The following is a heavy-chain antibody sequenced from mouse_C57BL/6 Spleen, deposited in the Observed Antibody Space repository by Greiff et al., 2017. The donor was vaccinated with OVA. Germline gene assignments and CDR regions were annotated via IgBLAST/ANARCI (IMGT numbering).Heavy chain of an antibody. Sequence: QVQLQQPGTDLVKPGASVKLSCKASGYTFTSYWMHWVKQRPGQGLEWIGNINPSNGGTNYNEKFKSKATLTVDKSSSTAYMQLSSLTSEDSAVYYCARVAYYGSPWYFDVWGTGTTVTVSS. V-gene: IGHV1-53*01. D-gene: IGHD1-1*01. J-gene: IGHJ1*03. CDR1: GYTFTSYW. CDR2: INPSNGGT. CDR3: ARVAYYGSPWYFDV.